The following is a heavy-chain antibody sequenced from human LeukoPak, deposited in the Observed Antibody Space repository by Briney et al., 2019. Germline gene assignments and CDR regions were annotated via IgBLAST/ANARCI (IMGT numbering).Heavy chain of an antibody. J-gene: IGHJ6*03. Sequence: SETLSLTCTASGGSISSYYWSWIRQPPGKGLEWIGYIYYSGSTNYNPSPKSRVTILLGTSTNQFPLQQSYVTGADTTAYYYGRVLRRQGLDSYCYYYYMDVGGKGTTVTISS. CDR1: GGSISSYY. CDR2: IYYSGST. CDR3: GRVLRRQGLDSYCYYYYMDV. D-gene: IGHD6-19*01. V-gene: IGHV4-59*01.